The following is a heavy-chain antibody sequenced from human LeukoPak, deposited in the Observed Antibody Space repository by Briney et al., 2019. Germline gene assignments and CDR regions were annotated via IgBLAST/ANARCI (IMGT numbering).Heavy chain of an antibody. D-gene: IGHD3-10*01. V-gene: IGHV3-23*01. CDR1: GFTFSSYA. Sequence: GGSLRLSCAASGFTFSSYAMSWVRQAPGKGLEWVSAISGSGGSTYYADSVKGRFTISRDNSKNTLYLQMNSLRAEDTALYYCAKGLGFISGSRHWGIDYWGQGTLVTVSS. J-gene: IGHJ4*02. CDR2: ISGSGGST. CDR3: AKGLGFISGSRHWGIDY.